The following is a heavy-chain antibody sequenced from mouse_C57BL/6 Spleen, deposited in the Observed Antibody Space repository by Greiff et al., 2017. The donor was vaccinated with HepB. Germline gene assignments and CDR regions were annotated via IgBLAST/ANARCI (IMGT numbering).Heavy chain of an antibody. D-gene: IGHD1-1*01. Sequence: VQLQQSGAELVMPGASVKLSCKASGYTFTSYWMHWVKQRPGQGLEWIGEIDPSDSYTNYNQKFKGKSKLTVDKSSSTAYMQLSSLTSEDSAVYYCAKNYGSSSYYFDYWGQGTTLTVSS. CDR1: GYTFTSYW. CDR2: IDPSDSYT. V-gene: IGHV1-69*01. CDR3: AKNYGSSSYYFDY. J-gene: IGHJ2*01.